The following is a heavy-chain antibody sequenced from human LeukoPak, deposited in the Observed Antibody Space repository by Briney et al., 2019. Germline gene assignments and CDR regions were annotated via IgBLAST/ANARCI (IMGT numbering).Heavy chain of an antibody. Sequence: SVKVSCKASGGTFSSYAISWVRQAPGQGLEWMGRIIPILGIANYAQKFQGRVTITADKSTSTACMELSSLRSEDTAVYYCARILGGSYSDAFDIWGQGTMVTVSS. J-gene: IGHJ3*02. CDR2: IIPILGIA. CDR1: GGTFSSYA. CDR3: ARILGGSYSDAFDI. V-gene: IGHV1-69*04. D-gene: IGHD1-26*01.